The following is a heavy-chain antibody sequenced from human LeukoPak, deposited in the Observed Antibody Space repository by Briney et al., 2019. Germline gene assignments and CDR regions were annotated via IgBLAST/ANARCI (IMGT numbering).Heavy chain of an antibody. Sequence: GGSLRLSCAASGFTFSSYGMHWVRQAPGKGLEWVAYIQYDGSNEQYAHSVKGRFRISRDSSKNILYLQMSSLRAEDTAVYYCAKGPEVRGVIVILKTGEKGALDYWGQGTLVTVSS. CDR3: AKGPEVRGVIVILKTGEKGALDY. D-gene: IGHD3-10*01. J-gene: IGHJ4*02. CDR1: GFTFSSYG. V-gene: IGHV3-30*02. CDR2: IQYDGSNE.